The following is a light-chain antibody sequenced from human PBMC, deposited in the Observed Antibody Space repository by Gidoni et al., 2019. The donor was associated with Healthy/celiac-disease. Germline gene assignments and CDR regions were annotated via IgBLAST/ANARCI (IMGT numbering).Light chain of an antibody. CDR1: SSDVGGYNY. J-gene: IGLJ2*01. CDR2: EVS. Sequence: QPALPQPAPVSGSPGQSITIPCTGTSSDVGGYNYVSGYQQHPGKAPKLMIYEVSNRPSGVSNRFSGSKSGNTASLTISGLQAEDEADYYCSSYTSSSTLVFGGGTKLSVL. CDR3: SSYTSSSTLV. V-gene: IGLV2-14*01.